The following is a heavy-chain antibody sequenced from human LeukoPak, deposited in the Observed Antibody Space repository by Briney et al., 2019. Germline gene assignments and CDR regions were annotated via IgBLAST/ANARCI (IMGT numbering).Heavy chain of an antibody. Sequence: ASVKVSCKASGYSFTSYGISWVRQAPGQGLEWVGWISADNGDTTNAQKVQGRVTMTTDTSTSTASMELRGLRFDDTAVYYCARDLPRRESNSFYFYAYYMDVWGKGTTVIVSS. D-gene: IGHD4-23*01. CDR1: GYSFTSYG. CDR3: ARDLPRRESNSFYFYAYYMDV. V-gene: IGHV1-18*01. CDR2: ISADNGDT. J-gene: IGHJ6*03.